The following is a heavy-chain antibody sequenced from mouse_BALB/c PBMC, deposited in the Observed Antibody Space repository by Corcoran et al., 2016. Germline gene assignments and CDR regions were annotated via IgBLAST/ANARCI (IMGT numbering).Heavy chain of an antibody. D-gene: IGHD3-3*01. Sequence: EVQLQQSGPELVKPGASMKISCKATGYSFSSYTINWVKQSPGNNLEWIGLIKPYNGGTSYNQKFKGKATLTVDKSSSTAYMELISLTSEDSAVYYCAVGMDDWGEGTSVTVSS. CDR1: GYSFSSYT. CDR2: IKPYNGGT. V-gene: IGHV1-18*01. CDR3: AVGMDD. J-gene: IGHJ4*01.